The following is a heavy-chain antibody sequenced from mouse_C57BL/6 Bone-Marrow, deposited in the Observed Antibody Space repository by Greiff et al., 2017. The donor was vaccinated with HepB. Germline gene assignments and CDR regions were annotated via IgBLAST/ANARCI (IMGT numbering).Heavy chain of an antibody. CDR2: ISYDGSN. J-gene: IGHJ3*01. V-gene: IGHV3-6*01. Sequence: ESGPGLVKPSQSLSLTCSVTGYSITSGYYWNWIRQFPGNKLEWMGYISYDGSNNYNPYLKNRISITRDTSKNQFFLKLNSVTTEDTAAYYFARVWKRAYWGKGTLVTVSA. CDR3: ARVWKRAY. CDR1: GYSITSGYY.